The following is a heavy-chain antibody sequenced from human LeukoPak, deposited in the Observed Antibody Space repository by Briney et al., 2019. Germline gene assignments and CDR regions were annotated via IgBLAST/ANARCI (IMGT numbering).Heavy chain of an antibody. CDR1: GGSFSGYY. CDR3: ARRARGLTGSPRHFDY. V-gene: IGHV4-34*01. J-gene: IGHJ4*01. D-gene: IGHD3-9*01. Sequence: SETLSLTCAVYGGSFSGYYWSWIRQPPGKGLEWIGEINHSGGTNYNPSLKSRVTISVDTSKNQFSLKLSSVTAADTAVYYCARRARGLTGSPRHFDYWGQGTLVTVSS. CDR2: INHSGGT.